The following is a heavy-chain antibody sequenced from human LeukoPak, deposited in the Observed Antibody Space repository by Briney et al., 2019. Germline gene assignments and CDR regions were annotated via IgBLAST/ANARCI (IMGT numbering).Heavy chain of an antibody. D-gene: IGHD2-15*01. V-gene: IGHV3-7*01. J-gene: IGHJ3*02. CDR3: ARAGCGWVLTPCDAFDI. CDR1: GFIFSNYW. CDR2: IKQDGSET. Sequence: GGSLRLSCATSGFIFSNYWMSWVRQAPGKGLEWVANIKQDGSETYYVDSVKGRFTISRDDAKNSLYLQMNSLRAEDTAVYYCARAGCGWVLTPCDAFDIWGQGTMVTVSS.